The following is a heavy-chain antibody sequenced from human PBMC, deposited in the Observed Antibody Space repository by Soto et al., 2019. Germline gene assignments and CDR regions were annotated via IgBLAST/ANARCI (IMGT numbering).Heavy chain of an antibody. J-gene: IGHJ4*02. Sequence: ASVKVSCKASGYTFTSYGISWVRQAPGQGLEWMGWISAYNGNTNYAQKLQGRVTMTTDTSTSTAYMELRSLRSDDTAVYYCARTYYDFWSGNQPNYFDYWGQGTQVTVSS. V-gene: IGHV1-18*04. CDR2: ISAYNGNT. CDR1: GYTFTSYG. D-gene: IGHD3-3*01. CDR3: ARTYYDFWSGNQPNYFDY.